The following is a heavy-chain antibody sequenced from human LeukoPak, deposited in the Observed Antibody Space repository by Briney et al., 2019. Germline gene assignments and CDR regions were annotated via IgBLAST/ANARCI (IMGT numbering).Heavy chain of an antibody. Sequence: SETLSLTCTVSGGSISRNYWSWIRQAPGKGLEWIGYIHCSGRANYNPSLKSRVTMSADTSKNQFSLKVNSVTATDTAVYYCASYLTIGGNSYGFDYRGQGALVTVSS. D-gene: IGHD5-18*01. CDR3: ASYLTIGGNSYGFDY. V-gene: IGHV4-59*08. CDR1: GGSISRNY. J-gene: IGHJ4*02. CDR2: IHCSGRA.